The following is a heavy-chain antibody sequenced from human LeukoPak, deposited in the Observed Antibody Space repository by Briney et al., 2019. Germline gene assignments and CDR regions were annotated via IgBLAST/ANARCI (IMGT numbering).Heavy chain of an antibody. Sequence: GGSLRLSCAASGFTFSSYAMSWVRQAPGKGLEWVSAISGSGGSTYYADSVKGRFTISRDNSKNTLYLQMNSLSAEDTAVYYCATYHQWLFLDRGAIDYWGQGTLVTVSS. CDR3: ATYHQWLFLDRGAIDY. CDR2: ISGSGGST. CDR1: GFTFSSYA. D-gene: IGHD3-22*01. J-gene: IGHJ4*02. V-gene: IGHV3-23*01.